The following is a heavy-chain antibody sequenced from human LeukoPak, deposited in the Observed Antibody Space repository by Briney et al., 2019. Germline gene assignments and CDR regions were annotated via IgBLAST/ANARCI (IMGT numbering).Heavy chain of an antibody. D-gene: IGHD2-15*01. J-gene: IGHJ4*02. V-gene: IGHV3-23*01. CDR1: GFTFSSYA. CDR3: AKEYEYCSGGSCFKDY. Sequence: GGSLRLSCAASGFTFSSYAMSWVRQAPGKGLEWVSAISGSGGSTYYADSVKGRFTISRDNSKNTLYLRMNSLRAEDTAVYYCAKEYEYCSGGSCFKDYWGQGTLVTVSS. CDR2: ISGSGGST.